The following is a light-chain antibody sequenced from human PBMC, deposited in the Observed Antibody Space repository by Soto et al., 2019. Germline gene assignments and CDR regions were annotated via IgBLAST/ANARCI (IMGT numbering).Light chain of an antibody. CDR1: SGHSSYA. CDR2: LNSDGSH. CDR3: QTWGTGIGV. V-gene: IGLV4-69*01. J-gene: IGLJ2*01. Sequence: QPVLTQSPSASASLGASVKLTCTLSSGHSSYAIAWHQQQPEKGPRYLMKLNSDGSHRKGDGIPDRFSGSSSGAEHYLTISRLQDEDEADYYCQTWGTGIGVFGGGTKLTVL.